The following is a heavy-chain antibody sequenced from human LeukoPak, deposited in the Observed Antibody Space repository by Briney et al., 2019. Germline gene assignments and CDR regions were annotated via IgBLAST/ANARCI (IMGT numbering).Heavy chain of an antibody. Sequence: GRSLRLSCAASGFTFSSYAMHWVRQAPGEGLEWVAVISYDGSNKYYADSVKGRFTISRDNSKNTLYLQMNSLRAEDTAVYYCARAADGFGESPFDYWGQGTLVTVSS. CDR2: ISYDGSNK. D-gene: IGHD3-10*01. CDR1: GFTFSSYA. CDR3: ARAADGFGESPFDY. V-gene: IGHV3-30*04. J-gene: IGHJ4*02.